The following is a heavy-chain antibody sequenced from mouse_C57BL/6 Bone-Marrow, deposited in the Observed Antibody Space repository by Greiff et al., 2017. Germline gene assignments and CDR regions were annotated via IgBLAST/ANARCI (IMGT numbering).Heavy chain of an antibody. CDR3: ARVRYDGSSVSYWYFDV. Sequence: QQSGAELVMPGASVKLSCKASGYTFPSYWMHWVKQRPGQGLEWIGEIAPSDSYTNYNQKFKGKSTLTVDKSSSTAYMQLSSLTSEDSAVYYCARVRYDGSSVSYWYFDVWGTGTTVTVSS. CDR1: GYTFPSYW. J-gene: IGHJ1*03. D-gene: IGHD1-1*01. CDR2: IAPSDSYT. V-gene: IGHV1-69*01.